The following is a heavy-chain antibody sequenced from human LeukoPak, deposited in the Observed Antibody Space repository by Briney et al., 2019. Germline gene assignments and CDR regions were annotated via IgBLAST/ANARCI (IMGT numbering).Heavy chain of an antibody. V-gene: IGHV1-24*01. CDR2: FDPEDGET. D-gene: IGHD3-22*01. Sequence: VSVKVSCKVSGYTLTELSMHWVRQAPGKGLEWMEGFDPEDGETIYAQKFQGRVTMTEDTSTDTAYMELSSLRSEDTAVYYCARGWDYDSGGRPTAYVYWGQGTLVTVSS. CDR1: GYTLTELS. CDR3: ARGWDYDSGGRPTAYVY. J-gene: IGHJ4*02.